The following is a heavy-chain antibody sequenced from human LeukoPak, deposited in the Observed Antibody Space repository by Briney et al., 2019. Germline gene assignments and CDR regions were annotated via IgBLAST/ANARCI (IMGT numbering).Heavy chain of an antibody. J-gene: IGHJ4*02. V-gene: IGHV1-8*01. CDR3: ATRVSGRYVTLNWNEEDF. CDR2: TNPNSGNT. D-gene: IGHD1-1*01. Sequence: ASVKVSCKASGYTFTSYDINWVRQATGQGLEWMGWTNPNSGNTGYAQKFQGRVTMTRNTSISTAYMELSSLRSEDTAVYYCATRVSGRYVTLNWNEEDFWGQGTLVTVSS. CDR1: GYTFTSYD.